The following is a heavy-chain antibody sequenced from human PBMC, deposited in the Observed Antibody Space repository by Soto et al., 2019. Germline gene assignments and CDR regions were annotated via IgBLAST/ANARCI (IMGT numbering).Heavy chain of an antibody. J-gene: IGHJ5*01. V-gene: IGHV1-3*01. Sequence: ASLKSSYTDTGDTFTNYAMHWVRQAPGQRLEWMGWINAGNGDTKYSQNFQGRVTITRDTSASTAYMELSSQRAEDTAVYYCAREQYYDFWCFFYWYDARGHGTLFT. D-gene: IGHD3-3*01. CDR2: INAGNGDT. CDR1: GDTFTNYA. CDR3: AREQYYDFWCFFYWYDA.